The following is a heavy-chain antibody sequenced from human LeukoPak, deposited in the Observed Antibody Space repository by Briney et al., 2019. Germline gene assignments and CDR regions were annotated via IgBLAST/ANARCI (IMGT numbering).Heavy chain of an antibody. CDR1: GFTFSGYI. Sequence: AGRSLRLSCAASGFTFSGYIMNWVRQAPGQGLELGSFIVTGGNPISYPDSVKGRFTVSRDNAKNSLYLQMNSLRAEDTVVYYCARDQWIDYWGQGTLVTVSS. V-gene: IGHV3-48*01. D-gene: IGHD6-19*01. CDR2: IVTGGNPI. J-gene: IGHJ4*01. CDR3: ARDQWIDY.